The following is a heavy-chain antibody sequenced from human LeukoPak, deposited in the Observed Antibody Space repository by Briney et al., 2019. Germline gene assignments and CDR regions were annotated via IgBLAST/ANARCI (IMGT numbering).Heavy chain of an antibody. Sequence: GGPLRLSCAASGFTFDDYSMHWVRQAPGKGLEWVSLITWDATKTYYADSVRGRFTVSRDDSKNSLYLQMNSLTTEDTALYYCAKGRIPGTTSTFNYFDYWGQGTLVSVSS. V-gene: IGHV3-43*01. D-gene: IGHD5-24*01. CDR3: AKGRIPGTTSTFNYFDY. CDR2: ITWDATKT. CDR1: GFTFDDYS. J-gene: IGHJ4*02.